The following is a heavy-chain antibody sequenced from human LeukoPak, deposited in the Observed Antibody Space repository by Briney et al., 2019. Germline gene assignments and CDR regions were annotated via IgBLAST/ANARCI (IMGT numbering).Heavy chain of an antibody. J-gene: IGHJ4*02. Sequence: PGGSLRLSCAASGFTSSSYGMHWVRQAPGKGLEWVAVISYDGSNRYYADSVKGRFTISRDNSKNTLYLQMNSLRAEDTAVYYCANGGGSYPFDYWGQGTLVTVSS. CDR1: GFTSSSYG. D-gene: IGHD1-26*01. CDR2: ISYDGSNR. CDR3: ANGGGSYPFDY. V-gene: IGHV3-30*18.